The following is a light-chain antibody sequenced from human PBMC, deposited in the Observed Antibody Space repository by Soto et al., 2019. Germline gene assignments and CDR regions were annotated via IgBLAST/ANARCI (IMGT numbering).Light chain of an antibody. CDR1: ESVSNN. J-gene: IGKJ1*01. V-gene: IGKV3-15*01. CDR2: AAS. CDR3: QQYNNWPPGT. Sequence: EIVTTQSPATLSVSPGERATVSCRASESVSNNLAWYQQKPGQSPRLLIYAASTRATGIPARFSGSGSGAEFTLTISNLQSEDFAIYYCQQYNNWPPGTFGQGTKVEVK.